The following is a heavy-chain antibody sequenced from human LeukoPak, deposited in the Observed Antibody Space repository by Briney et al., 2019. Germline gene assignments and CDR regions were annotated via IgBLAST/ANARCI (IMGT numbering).Heavy chain of an antibody. J-gene: IGHJ6*02. V-gene: IGHV4-34*01. CDR3: ARGKVVVVAAHYYYYYGMDV. D-gene: IGHD2-15*01. CDR2: INHSGST. CDR1: GGSFSGYY. Sequence: SETLSLTCAVYGGSFSGYYWSWIRQPPGKGLEWIGEINHSGSTNYNPSLKSRVTISVDTSKNQFSLKLSSVTAADTAVYYCARGKVVVVAAHYYYYYGMDVWGQRTTVTVSS.